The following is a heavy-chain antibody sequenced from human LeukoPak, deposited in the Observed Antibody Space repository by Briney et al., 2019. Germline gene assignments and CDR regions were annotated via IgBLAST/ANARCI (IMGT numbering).Heavy chain of an antibody. Sequence: PSETLSLTCTVSGGSITSYSWTWIRQPPGKGLEWIGYLYYRGSTNYNPSLKSRVTISGDTSKNQFSLKLSSVTAADTAVYYCSKGAGSFDYWGQGTLVTVSS. CDR1: GGSITSYS. D-gene: IGHD3-10*01. CDR3: SKGAGSFDY. V-gene: IGHV4-59*01. CDR2: LYYRGST. J-gene: IGHJ4*02.